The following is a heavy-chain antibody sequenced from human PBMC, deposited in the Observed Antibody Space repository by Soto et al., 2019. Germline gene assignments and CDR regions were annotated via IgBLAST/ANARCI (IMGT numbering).Heavy chain of an antibody. CDR3: VIDWTGNKCPCLDV. CDR2: ISGDGKST. D-gene: IGHD3-9*01. Sequence: EVEVLESGGGLQQPGGSLRLSCVASGFTFNAHAMTWVRQGPGVGLEWTSSISGDGKSTYYACSVKGRFTVSRDNSKNTLTLEMTSLRVEDTATYYCVIDWTGNKCPCLDVWGQGTTVTVSS. J-gene: IGHJ6*02. CDR1: GFTFNAHA. V-gene: IGHV3-23*01.